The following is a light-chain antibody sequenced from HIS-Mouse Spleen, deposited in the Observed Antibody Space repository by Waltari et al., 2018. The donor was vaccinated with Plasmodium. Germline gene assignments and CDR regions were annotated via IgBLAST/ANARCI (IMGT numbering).Light chain of an antibody. Sequence: QSALTQPASVSGSPGQSITISCTGTSSDVGSYNLVSWYQQNPGKAPIPMIYEGSSRPSGVSNRFSGSRSGNTASLTISGLQAEDEADYYCCSYAGSSTFVVFGGGTKLTVL. V-gene: IGLV2-23*03. J-gene: IGLJ2*01. CDR2: EGS. CDR3: CSYAGSSTFVV. CDR1: SSDVGSYNL.